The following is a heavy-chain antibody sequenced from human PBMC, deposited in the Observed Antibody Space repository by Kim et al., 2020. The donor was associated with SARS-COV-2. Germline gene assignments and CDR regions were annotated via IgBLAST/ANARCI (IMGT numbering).Heavy chain of an antibody. D-gene: IGHD3-10*01. Sequence: RITISRDNAKNTLYLQMNRLRAEDTAVYYCARESSLLWFGELLYGGAFDIWGQGTMVTVSS. CDR3: ARESSLLWFGELLYGGAFDI. J-gene: IGHJ3*02. V-gene: IGHV3-74*01.